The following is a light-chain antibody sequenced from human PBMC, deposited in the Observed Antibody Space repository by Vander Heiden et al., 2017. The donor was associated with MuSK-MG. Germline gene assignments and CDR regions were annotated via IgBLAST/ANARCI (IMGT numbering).Light chain of an antibody. CDR3: QQSYSTLPYT. Sequence: DIQMTQPPSSLSASVGDRVTITCRASQSTSNHLNWFQQKPGKAPKVLIYAASSLQSGVPSRFSSSGSGTDFTLTISSLQPEDFATYYCQQSYSTLPYTFGQGTKLEIK. CDR2: AAS. J-gene: IGKJ2*01. V-gene: IGKV1-39*01. CDR1: QSTSNH.